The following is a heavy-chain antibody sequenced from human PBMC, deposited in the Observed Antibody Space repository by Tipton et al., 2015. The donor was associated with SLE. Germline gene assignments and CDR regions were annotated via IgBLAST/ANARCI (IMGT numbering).Heavy chain of an antibody. D-gene: IGHD3-9*01. V-gene: IGHV4-34*01. CDR1: GGSFSGYY. CDR3: ARGPYDILTGYSDAFDI. CDR2: INHSGST. J-gene: IGHJ3*02. Sequence: TPSLICAVYGGSFSGYYWSWIRQPPGKGLEWIGEINHSGSTNYNPSLKSRVTISVDTSKNQFSLKLSSVTAADTAVYYCARGPYDILTGYSDAFDIWGQGTMVTVSS.